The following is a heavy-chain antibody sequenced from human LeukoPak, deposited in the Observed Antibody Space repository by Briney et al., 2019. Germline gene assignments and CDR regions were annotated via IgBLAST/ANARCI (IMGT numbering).Heavy chain of an antibody. CDR3: AKEYYVLLVYALGGSFDY. CDR1: GFTFSSYA. Sequence: GGSLRLSCAASGFTFSSYAMSWVRQAPEKGLEWVSTISGNGRSTYYGDSVKGRFTISRDNSKNTLSLQMNSLRAEDTAVYYCAKEYYVLLVYALGGSFDYWGRGTLVTVSS. CDR2: ISGNGRST. J-gene: IGHJ4*02. V-gene: IGHV3-23*01. D-gene: IGHD2-8*02.